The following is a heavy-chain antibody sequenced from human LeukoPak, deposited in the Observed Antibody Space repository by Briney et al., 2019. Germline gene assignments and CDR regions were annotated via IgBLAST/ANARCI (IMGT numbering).Heavy chain of an antibody. CDR3: ARKYYYDSSGSDAFDI. Sequence: GGSLRLSCAASGFTVSTNYMTWVRQAPGKGLEWVSVMYSGGSTYYADSVQGRFTISRDSSKNTLYLQMNSLRAEDTAVYYCARKYYYDSSGSDAFDIWGQGTMVTVSS. J-gene: IGHJ3*02. D-gene: IGHD3-22*01. CDR2: MYSGGST. V-gene: IGHV3-53*01. CDR1: GFTVSTNY.